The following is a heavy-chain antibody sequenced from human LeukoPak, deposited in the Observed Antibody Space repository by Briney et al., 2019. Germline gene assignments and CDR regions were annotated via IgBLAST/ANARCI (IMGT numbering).Heavy chain of an antibody. V-gene: IGHV3-7*01. CDR3: ARDHPYYYDISGYWHDY. CDR1: KFNFA. J-gene: IGHJ4*02. Sequence: GGSLRLSCVASKFNFAMSWVRQAPGTGLEWVANIKQDGSEKYYVDSVKGRFTISRDNAKNSLYLQMNSLRAEDTAVYYCARDHPYYYDISGYWHDYWGLGTLVTVSS. CDR2: IKQDGSEK. D-gene: IGHD3-22*01.